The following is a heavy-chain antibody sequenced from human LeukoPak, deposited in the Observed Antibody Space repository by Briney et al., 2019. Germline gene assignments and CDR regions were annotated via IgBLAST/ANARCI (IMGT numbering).Heavy chain of an antibody. CDR2: INPNSGGT. V-gene: IGHV1-2*02. CDR1: GYTFTGHY. CDR3: ARGGSSPFSPTDY. D-gene: IGHD6-13*01. J-gene: IGHJ4*02. Sequence: GASVKVSCKASGYTFTGHYTHWVRQAPGQGLEWMGWINPNSGGTNYAQKFQGRVTMTRDTSISTAYMELSKLRSDDTAVYFCARGGSSPFSPTDYWGQGTLVTVSS.